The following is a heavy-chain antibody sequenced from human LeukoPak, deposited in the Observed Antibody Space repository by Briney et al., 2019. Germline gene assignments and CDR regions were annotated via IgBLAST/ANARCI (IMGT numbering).Heavy chain of an antibody. CDR2: IYYSGST. CDR3: ARGYTGYSSGWYRGAWFDP. V-gene: IGHV4-59*12. CDR1: GGSISSFY. D-gene: IGHD6-19*01. Sequence: PSETLSLTCSVSGGSISSFYWGWIRQPPGKGLEWIGYIYYSGSTNYNPSLKSRVTISVDTSKNQFSLKLSSVTAADTAVYYCARGYTGYSSGWYRGAWFDPWGQGTLVTVSS. J-gene: IGHJ5*02.